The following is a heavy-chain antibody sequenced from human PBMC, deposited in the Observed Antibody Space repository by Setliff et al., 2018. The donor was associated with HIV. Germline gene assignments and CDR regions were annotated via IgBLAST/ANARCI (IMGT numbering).Heavy chain of an antibody. V-gene: IGHV1-18*01. CDR2: IGSYSGYT. D-gene: IGHD2-2*01. CDR1: NYTLINYG. Sequence: ASVKVSCKASNYTLINYGASWVRQAPGQGLEWMGWIGSYSGYTIYAQKFQDRLTMTTDTSTTTASMELRSLRSDDTAVYYCVRGHCNSDKCWYTWFDPWGQGTLVTVSS. CDR3: VRGHCNSDKCWYTWFDP. J-gene: IGHJ5*02.